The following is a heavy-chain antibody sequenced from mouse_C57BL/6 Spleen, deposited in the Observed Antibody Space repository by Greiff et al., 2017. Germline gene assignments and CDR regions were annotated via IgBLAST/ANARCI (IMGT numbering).Heavy chain of an antibody. J-gene: IGHJ4*01. D-gene: IGHD1-2*01. CDR2: ISSGSSTI. V-gene: IGHV5-17*01. Sequence: EVKLMESGGGLVKPGGSLKLSCAASGFTFSDYGMHWVRQAPEKGLEWVAYISSGSSTIYYADTVKGRFTISRDNAKNTLFLQMTSLRSEDTAMYYCARKALTTANYYAMDYWGQGTSVTVSS. CDR3: ARKALTTANYYAMDY. CDR1: GFTFSDYG.